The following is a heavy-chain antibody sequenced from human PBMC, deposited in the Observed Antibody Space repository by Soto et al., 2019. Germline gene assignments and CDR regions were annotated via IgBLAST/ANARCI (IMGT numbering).Heavy chain of an antibody. V-gene: IGHV3-23*01. Sequence: EVQLLESGGGLVQPGGSLRLSCAASGFTFSSYAMSWVRQAPGKGLEWVSAISGSGGSTYYADSVKGRFTISRDNSKNTRYLQMHSLRAEDTAVYYCAKDAPYYYGSGSYYHTLKWSGPYYFDYWGQGTLVTVSS. CDR2: ISGSGGST. J-gene: IGHJ4*02. CDR3: AKDAPYYYGSGSYYHTLKWSGPYYFDY. CDR1: GFTFSSYA. D-gene: IGHD3-10*01.